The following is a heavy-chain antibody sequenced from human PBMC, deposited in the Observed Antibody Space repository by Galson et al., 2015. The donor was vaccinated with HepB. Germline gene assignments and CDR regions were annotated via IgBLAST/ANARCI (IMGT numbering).Heavy chain of an antibody. D-gene: IGHD2-2*01. V-gene: IGHV1-69*13. CDR1: GGTFSKYA. CDR2: IIPFFGTP. CDR3: ALARDPNPTYYSSVNYGMDV. J-gene: IGHJ6*02. Sequence: SVKVSCKAFGGTFSKYAITWVRQAPGQGLEWMGGIIPFFGTPIYAQRFQGRVTITADESTTTAHMELSSLRSDDTAVFYCALARDPNPTYYSSVNYGMDVWGQGTTVTVSS.